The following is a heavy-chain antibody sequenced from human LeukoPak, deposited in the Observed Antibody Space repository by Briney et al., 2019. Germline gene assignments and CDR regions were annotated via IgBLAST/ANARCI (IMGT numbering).Heavy chain of an antibody. CDR1: GGTFSSYA. J-gene: IGHJ4*02. D-gene: IGHD5-24*01. CDR2: IIPIFGTA. Sequence: SVKVSCKASGGTFSSYAISWVRQAPGQGLEWMGRIIPIFGTANYAQKFQGRVTITTDESTSTAYMELSSLRSEDTAVYYCARERRDCYTGPHDYWGQGTLVTVSS. CDR3: ARERRDCYTGPHDY. V-gene: IGHV1-69*05.